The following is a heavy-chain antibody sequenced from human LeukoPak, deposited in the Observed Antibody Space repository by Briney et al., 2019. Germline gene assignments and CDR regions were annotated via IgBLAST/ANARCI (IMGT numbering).Heavy chain of an antibody. V-gene: IGHV4-39*07. J-gene: IGHJ4*02. D-gene: IGHD2-2*01. CDR1: GGSISSDNFY. Sequence: SETLSLTCTVSGGSISSDNFYWGWVRQPPGKGLEWIGSIYYSGSTYYNPSLKSRVTISVDTSKNHFSLKLTSVTAADTAVYYCARARYQDPFDYWGQGTLVTVSS. CDR3: ARARYQDPFDY. CDR2: IYYSGST.